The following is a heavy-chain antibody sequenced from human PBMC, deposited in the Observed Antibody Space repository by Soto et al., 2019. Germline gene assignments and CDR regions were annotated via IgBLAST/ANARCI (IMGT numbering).Heavy chain of an antibody. CDR2: IWRDGNSQ. CDR3: ATDSWGPEV. Sequence: QVQLVESGGGVVQPGRSLRLSCAASGFSFSSYNMHWVCQAPGKGLEWVTFIWRDGNSQSHADSVKGRFTVSRDNSKNTLYLQMDSLRGEDTAVYYCATDSWGPEVWGQGTTVTVSS. V-gene: IGHV3-33*01. J-gene: IGHJ6*02. D-gene: IGHD7-27*01. CDR1: GFSFSSYN.